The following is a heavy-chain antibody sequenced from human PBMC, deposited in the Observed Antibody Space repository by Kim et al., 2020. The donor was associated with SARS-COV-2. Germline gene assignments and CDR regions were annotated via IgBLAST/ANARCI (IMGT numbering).Heavy chain of an antibody. D-gene: IGHD3-22*01. CDR3: ATPRTDYYDSSGSFDY. Sequence: DSVKGRFTISRDNTKNTLYLQMNRLRAEDTAVYYCATPRTDYYDSSGSFDYWGQGTLVTVSS. J-gene: IGHJ4*02. V-gene: IGHV3-23*01.